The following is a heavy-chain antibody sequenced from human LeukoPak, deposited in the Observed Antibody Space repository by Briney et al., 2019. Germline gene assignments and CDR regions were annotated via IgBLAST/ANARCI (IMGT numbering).Heavy chain of an antibody. D-gene: IGHD6-6*01. CDR3: ARVSIAARRAMDV. V-gene: IGHV4-4*02. CDR2: IYHSGST. J-gene: IGHJ6*03. Sequence: SETLSLTCAVSGGSISSSNWWSWVRQPPGKGLEWIGEIYHSGSTNYNPSLKSRVTISVDKSKNQFSLKLSSVTAADTAVYYCARVSIAARRAMDVWGKGTTVTVSS. CDR1: GGSISSSNW.